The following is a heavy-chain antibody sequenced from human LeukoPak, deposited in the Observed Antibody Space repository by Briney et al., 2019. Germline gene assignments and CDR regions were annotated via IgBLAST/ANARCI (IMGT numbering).Heavy chain of an antibody. V-gene: IGHV1-3*01. CDR2: INAGNGNT. CDR3: ASGTVGQLNAFDI. J-gene: IGHJ3*02. CDR1: GYTFTSYA. D-gene: IGHD4-23*01. Sequence: ASVKVSCKASGYTFTSYAMHWVRQAPGQRLEWMGWINAGNGNTKCSQKFQGRVTITRDTSASTAYMELSSLRSEDTAVYYCASGTVGQLNAFDIWGQGTMVTVSS.